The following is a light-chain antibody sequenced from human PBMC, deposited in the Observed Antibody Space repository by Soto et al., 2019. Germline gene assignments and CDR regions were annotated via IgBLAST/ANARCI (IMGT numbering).Light chain of an antibody. Sequence: DMQLTQSPSTLSASVGDRVTITCRASQSINGWLAWYQQKPGKAPNLLIYHASKLAKGVTSRFSGSGSGTDFSFIITSLQREDLATYYCQQYYGLPPLTFGQGTRLEIK. J-gene: IGKJ5*01. CDR3: QQYYGLPPLT. V-gene: IGKV1-33*01. CDR2: HAS. CDR1: QSINGW.